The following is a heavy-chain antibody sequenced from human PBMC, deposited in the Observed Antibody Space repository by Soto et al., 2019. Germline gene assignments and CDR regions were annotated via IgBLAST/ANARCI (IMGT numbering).Heavy chain of an antibody. J-gene: IGHJ4*02. CDR1: GDSISSDYY. V-gene: IGHV4-31*03. CDR3: ARVLGSSPLSC. D-gene: IGHD6-6*01. CDR2: ISHSGIT. Sequence: QVHLQESGPGLVKPSQTLFLTCTVSGDSISSDYYWSWIRQHPGKGLEWIGYISHSGITLYNPSLKSRVTTSVDTSKNQFSLKLSSVTAADTAVYYCARVLGSSPLSCWGQGTLVTVSS.